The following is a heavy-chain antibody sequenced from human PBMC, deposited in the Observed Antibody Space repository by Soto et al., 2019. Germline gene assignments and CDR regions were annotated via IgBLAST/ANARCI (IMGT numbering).Heavy chain of an antibody. CDR3: ARGMAGSGTANDY. CDR1: GFSFSSHW. D-gene: IGHD6-19*01. J-gene: IGHJ4*02. V-gene: IGHV3-74*01. Sequence: EVQLVESGGDLVVPGGSLGLSCAASGFSFSSHWMVWVRQAPGKGLVWVSRINGDGTMPSYADSVKGRFTISRDNAKNTVKLQMNSLRVEDTAIYYCARGMAGSGTANDYWGRGILVTVSS. CDR2: INGDGTMP.